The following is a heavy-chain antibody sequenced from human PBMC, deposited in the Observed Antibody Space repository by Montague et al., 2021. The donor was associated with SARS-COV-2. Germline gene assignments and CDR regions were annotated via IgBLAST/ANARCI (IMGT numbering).Heavy chain of an antibody. CDR1: GFTFSSYG. D-gene: IGHD3-9*01. J-gene: IGHJ6*02. Sequence: SLRLSCAASGFTFSSYGMHWVRQAPGKGLEWVAVIWYDGSNKYYADSVKGRFTISRDTSKNTLYLQMNSLRAEDTAVYYCARDWWNGDWLFGLYYYYGMDVWGQGTTVTVSS. CDR2: IWYDGSNK. CDR3: ARDWWNGDWLFGLYYYYGMDV. V-gene: IGHV3-33*01.